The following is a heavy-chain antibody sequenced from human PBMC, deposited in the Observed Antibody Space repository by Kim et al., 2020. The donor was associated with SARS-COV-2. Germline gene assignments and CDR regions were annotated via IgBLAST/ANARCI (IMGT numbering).Heavy chain of an antibody. CDR2: INHGGST. CDR1: GGSFSGYY. CDR3: ARGGGVLLFYYYYGMDV. V-gene: IGHV4-34*01. D-gene: IGHD2-15*01. Sequence: SETLSLTCAVYGGSFSGYYWSWIRQPPGKGLEWIGEINHGGSTNYNPSLKSRVTISVDTSKNQFSLKLSSVTAADTAVYYCARGGGVLLFYYYYGMDVWGQGTTVTVSS. J-gene: IGHJ6*02.